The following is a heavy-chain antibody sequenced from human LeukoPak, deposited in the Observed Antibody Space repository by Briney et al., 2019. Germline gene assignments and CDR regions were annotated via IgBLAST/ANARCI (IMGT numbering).Heavy chain of an antibody. CDR1: GGSFSGYY. V-gene: IGHV4-34*01. D-gene: IGHD3-22*01. CDR3: ARTPRRYYYDSRNWGFDY. CDR2: INHSGST. Sequence: SETPSLTCAVYGGSFSGYYWSWIRQPPGKGLEWIGEINHSGSTNYNPSLKSRVTISVDTSKNQFSLKLSSVTAADTAVYYCARTPRRYYYDSRNWGFDYWGQGTLVTVSS. J-gene: IGHJ4*02.